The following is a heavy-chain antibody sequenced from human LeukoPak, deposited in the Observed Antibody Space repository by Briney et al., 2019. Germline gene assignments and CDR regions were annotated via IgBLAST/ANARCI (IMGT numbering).Heavy chain of an antibody. Sequence: PSETLSLTCPVSGGSVSSSRYYWGWIRQPPGKGLEWIGSIYYTGSTYYKPSLKSRVTISVDASKNQISLKLSSVTAADTAVYYCARLGITIFGVVTHFDYWGQGTLVTVSS. CDR3: ARLGITIFGVVTHFDY. J-gene: IGHJ4*02. CDR2: IYYTGST. D-gene: IGHD3-3*01. V-gene: IGHV4-39*01. CDR1: GGSVSSSRYY.